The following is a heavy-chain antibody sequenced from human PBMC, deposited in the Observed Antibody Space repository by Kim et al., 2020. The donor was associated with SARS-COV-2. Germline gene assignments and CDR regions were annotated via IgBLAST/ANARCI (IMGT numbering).Heavy chain of an antibody. Sequence: GGSLRLSCAASGFTFSNAWMSWVRQAPGKGLEWVGRIKSKTDGGTTDYAAPVKGRFTISRDDSKNTLYLQMNSLKTEDTAVYYCTTDLQLERPDDSWGYYYYGMDVWGQGTTVTVSS. V-gene: IGHV3-15*01. CDR3: TTDLQLERPDDSWGYYYYGMDV. CDR1: GFTFSNAW. J-gene: IGHJ6*02. CDR2: IKSKTDGGTT. D-gene: IGHD1-1*01.